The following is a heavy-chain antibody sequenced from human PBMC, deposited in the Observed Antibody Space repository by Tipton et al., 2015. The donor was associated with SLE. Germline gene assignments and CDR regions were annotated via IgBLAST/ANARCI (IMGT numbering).Heavy chain of an antibody. Sequence: TLSLTCAVSGYSISSGYYWGWIRQPPGKGLEWIGYIYYSGSTYYNPSLKSRVTISVDTSKNQFSLKLTSVTAADTAVYYCAREGPMSRYYFDYWGQGTLVTVSS. J-gene: IGHJ4*02. D-gene: IGHD3-22*01. V-gene: IGHV4-38-2*02. CDR2: IYYSGST. CDR1: GYSISSGYY. CDR3: AREGPMSRYYFDY.